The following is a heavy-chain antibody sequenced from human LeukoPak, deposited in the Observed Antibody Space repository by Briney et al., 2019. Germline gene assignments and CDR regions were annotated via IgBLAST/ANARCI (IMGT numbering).Heavy chain of an antibody. CDR3: AKTTTMVRGVIITFEY. D-gene: IGHD3-10*01. J-gene: IGHJ4*02. V-gene: IGHV3-23*01. CDR2: ISGSGGST. CDR1: GFTFSSYA. Sequence: GGSLRLSCAASGFTFSSYAMSWVRQAPGKGLEWVSVISGSGGSTYYADSVKGRFTISRDNSKNTLYLHMNSLRAEDTAVCYCAKTTTMVRGVIITFEYWGQGDLVTVSS.